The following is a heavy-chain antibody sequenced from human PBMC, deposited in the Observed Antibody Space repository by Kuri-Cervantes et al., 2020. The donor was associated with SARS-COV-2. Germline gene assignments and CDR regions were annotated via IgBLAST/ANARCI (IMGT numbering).Heavy chain of an antibody. CDR1: GGTFSSYA. V-gene: IGHV1-69*13. CDR3: ATGPPANWNDEGGNWFDP. D-gene: IGHD1-1*01. CDR2: IIPIFGTA. Sequence: SVKVSCKASGGTFSSYAISWGRQAPGQGLEGMGGIIPIFGTANYAQKFQGRVTITADESTSTAYMELSSLGSEDTAVYYCATGPPANWNDEGGNWFDPWGQGTLVTVSS. J-gene: IGHJ5*02.